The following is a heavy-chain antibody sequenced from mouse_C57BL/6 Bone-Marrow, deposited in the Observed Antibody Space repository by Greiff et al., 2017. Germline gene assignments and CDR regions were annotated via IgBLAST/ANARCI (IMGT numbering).Heavy chain of an antibody. CDR3: ARSKLGHYVDY. Sequence: QVQLQQPGAELVMPGASVKLSCKASGYTFTSYWMHWVKQRPGQGLEWIGEIYPSDSYTNYNQKFKGKSTLTVDKSSSTAYMPLSSLTSKDSADYSCARSKLGHYVDYWGRGTALTVSA. D-gene: IGHD4-1*01. CDR1: GYTFTSYW. CDR2: IYPSDSYT. V-gene: IGHV1-69*01. J-gene: IGHJ2*01.